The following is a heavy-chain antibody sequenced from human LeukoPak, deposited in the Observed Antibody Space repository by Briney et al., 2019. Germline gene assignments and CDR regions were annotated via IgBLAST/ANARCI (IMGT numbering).Heavy chain of an antibody. CDR2: IYSGGST. J-gene: IGHJ3*02. CDR3: ARGDYYDSSDYSENAFDI. D-gene: IGHD3-22*01. Sequence: GGSLRLSCAASGFTVSSNYMSWVRQAPGKGLEWVSVIYSGGSTYYADSVKGRFTISRDNSKNTLYLQMNSLRAEDTAVYYCARGDYYDSSDYSENAFDIWGQGTMVTVSS. CDR1: GFTVSSNY. V-gene: IGHV3-66*01.